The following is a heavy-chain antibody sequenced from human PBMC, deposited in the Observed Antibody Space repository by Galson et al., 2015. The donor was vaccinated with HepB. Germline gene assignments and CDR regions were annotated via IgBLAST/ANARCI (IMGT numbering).Heavy chain of an antibody. CDR3: ARDGKDGDYVFDY. Sequence: SLRLSCAASGFTFSRYGVHWVRQAPGRGLEWVALIWFDGSQKYYPDSVKGRFTISRDNSKNTLYLQMTSLRAEDTAVYYCARDGKDGDYVFDYWGQGTLVTVSS. CDR1: GFTFSRYG. V-gene: IGHV3-33*08. CDR2: IWFDGSQK. J-gene: IGHJ4*02. D-gene: IGHD4-17*01.